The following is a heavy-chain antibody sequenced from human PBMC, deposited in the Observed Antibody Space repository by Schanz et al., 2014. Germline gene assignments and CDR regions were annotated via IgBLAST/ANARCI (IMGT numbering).Heavy chain of an antibody. Sequence: QVQLQESGPGLVKPSGTLSLTCAVSGGFISSINWWSWVRQSPGTGLEWIGEINPNEGIHHNPSLKSRVAFSVDMSKNQFSLKMSSLTAADTATYYCAREMGRRFFDYNYGMDVWGQGTSVTVS. CDR3: AREMGRRFFDYNYGMDV. CDR2: INPNEGI. J-gene: IGHJ6*02. D-gene: IGHD3-3*01. CDR1: GGFISSINW. V-gene: IGHV4-4*02.